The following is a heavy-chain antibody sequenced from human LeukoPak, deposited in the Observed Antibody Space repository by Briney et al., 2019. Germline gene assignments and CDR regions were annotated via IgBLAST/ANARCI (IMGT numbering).Heavy chain of an antibody. Sequence: GGSLRLSCAASGFTFSGYTMSWVRQAPGKGLEWVSAISGSGGSTYYADTVQGRFTISRDNSKNTLYLQMSSLRAEDTAVYYCAKVNTMIVVVSPFDYWGQGTLVTVSS. V-gene: IGHV3-23*01. CDR3: AKVNTMIVVVSPFDY. CDR2: ISGSGGST. D-gene: IGHD3-22*01. J-gene: IGHJ4*02. CDR1: GFTFSGYT.